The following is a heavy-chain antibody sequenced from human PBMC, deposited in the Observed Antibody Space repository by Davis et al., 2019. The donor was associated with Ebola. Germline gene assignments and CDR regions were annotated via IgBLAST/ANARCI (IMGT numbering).Heavy chain of an antibody. CDR3: AKDPGGYTGESDY. CDR2: IWFDGRNA. D-gene: IGHD2-8*02. V-gene: IGHV3-30*02. J-gene: IGHJ4*02. CDR1: GLTFSRYG. Sequence: PGGSLRLSCVASGLTFSRYGMHWVRQTPGKGLEWVAFIWFDGRNAHYIDSVKGRFTISRDNSKNTLYLQMNSLRPEDTAMYYCAKDPGGYTGESDYWGQGTLVIVSS.